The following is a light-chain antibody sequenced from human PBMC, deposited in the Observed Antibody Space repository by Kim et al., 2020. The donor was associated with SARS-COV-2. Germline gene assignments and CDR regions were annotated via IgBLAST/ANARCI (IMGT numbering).Light chain of an antibody. V-gene: IGLV3-1*01. CDR2: QDS. J-gene: IGLJ3*02. Sequence: SVSPGQTASSTCPGDKLGDKYACWYQQKPGQSPVLVIYQDSKRPSGIPERFSGSNSGNTATLTISGTQAMDEADYYCQAWDSSTRVFGGGTQLTVL. CDR1: KLGDKY. CDR3: QAWDSSTRV.